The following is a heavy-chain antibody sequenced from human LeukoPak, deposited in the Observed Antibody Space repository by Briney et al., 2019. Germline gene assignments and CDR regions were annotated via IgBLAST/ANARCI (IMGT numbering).Heavy chain of an antibody. Sequence: GGTLRLSCAASGFTFSSYGMSWVRQAPGKGLEWVSAISGSGGSTYYADSVKGRFTISRDNSKNTLYLQMNSLRAEDTAVYYCAKNGDRGAYCSGGSCYPYYYYYIDVWGKGTTVTISS. CDR3: AKNGDRGAYCSGGSCYPYYYYYIDV. CDR1: GFTFSSYG. D-gene: IGHD2-15*01. CDR2: ISGSGGST. V-gene: IGHV3-23*01. J-gene: IGHJ6*03.